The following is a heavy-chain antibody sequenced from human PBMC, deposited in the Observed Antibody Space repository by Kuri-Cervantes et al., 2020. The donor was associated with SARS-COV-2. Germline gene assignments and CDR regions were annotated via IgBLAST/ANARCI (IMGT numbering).Heavy chain of an antibody. Sequence: GESLKISCAASRFSFSSYAMHWVRQAPGKGLEWVSLISWDGGSTYYADSVKGRFTISRDNSKNSLYLQMNSLRAEDTALYYCASGFLAGAGTLEYWGQGTLVTVSS. CDR1: RFSFSSYA. CDR2: ISWDGGST. CDR3: ASGFLAGAGTLEY. D-gene: IGHD6-13*01. V-gene: IGHV3-43D*04. J-gene: IGHJ4*02.